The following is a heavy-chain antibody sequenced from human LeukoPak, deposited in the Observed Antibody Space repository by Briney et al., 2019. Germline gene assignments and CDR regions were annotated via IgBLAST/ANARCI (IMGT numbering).Heavy chain of an antibody. V-gene: IGHV1-18*01. Sequence: ASVKVSCKASGYIFTSYGISWVRQAPGQGLEWMGWISAYNGNTNYAQKLQGRVTMTTDTSTTTAYMELSSLRSEDTAVYYCARVPPMVRGVRLYYFDYWGQGTLVTVSS. D-gene: IGHD3-10*01. CDR3: ARVPPMVRGVRLYYFDY. J-gene: IGHJ4*02. CDR1: GYIFTSYG. CDR2: ISAYNGNT.